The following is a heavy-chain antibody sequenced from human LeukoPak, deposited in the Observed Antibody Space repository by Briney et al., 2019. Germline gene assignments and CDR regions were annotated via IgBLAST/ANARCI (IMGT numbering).Heavy chain of an antibody. CDR2: IGNKVSNYAT. CDR3: AGNYDSWTGLNY. J-gene: IGHJ4*02. D-gene: IGHD3-3*01. Sequence: GGSLSLSCAASGFPFSCSAMHWVRPASGKGLEWVGHIGNKVSNYATEYAASLRGRFTISRDDSKDTAYLQVNSLKTEDTAVYYCAGNYDSWTGLNYWGQGTLVTVSS. V-gene: IGHV3-73*01. CDR1: GFPFSCSA.